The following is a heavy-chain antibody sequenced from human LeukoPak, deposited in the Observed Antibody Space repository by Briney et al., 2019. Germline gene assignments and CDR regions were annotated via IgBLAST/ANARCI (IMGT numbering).Heavy chain of an antibody. CDR3: ATVQWPN. CDR2: IKSDTDGGTT. Sequence: GGSLRLSCAASGFTFSDYAMNWVRQAPGKGLEWVGRIKSDTDGGTTDYAAPVKGRFTISRDDSNNTLYLQMNSLKTEDTGVYYCATVQWPNWGQGSLVTVSS. CDR1: GFTFSDYA. D-gene: IGHD6-19*01. J-gene: IGHJ4*02. V-gene: IGHV3-15*01.